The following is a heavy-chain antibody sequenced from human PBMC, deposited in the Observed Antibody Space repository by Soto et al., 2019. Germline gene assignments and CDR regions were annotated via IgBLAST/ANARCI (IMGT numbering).Heavy chain of an antibody. CDR2: IYTSEST. CDR3: AREEVRYFDWLSVFDY. D-gene: IGHD3-9*01. J-gene: IGHJ4*02. CDR1: GGSISSYY. Sequence: QVQLQESGPGLVKPSETLSLTCAVSGGSISSYYWSWIRQPAGKGLVWIGRIYTSESTNYNPSLKSRVTMSVDTYKNQFALKLSSVTAADTAVYYCAREEVRYFDWLSVFDYWGQGTLVTVSS. V-gene: IGHV4-4*07.